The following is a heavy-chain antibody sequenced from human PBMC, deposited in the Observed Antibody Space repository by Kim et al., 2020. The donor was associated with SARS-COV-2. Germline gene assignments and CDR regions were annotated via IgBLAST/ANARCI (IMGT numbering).Heavy chain of an antibody. J-gene: IGHJ2*01. CDR3: AKEVYGDYGYWYFDL. V-gene: IGHV3-23*01. D-gene: IGHD4-17*01. Sequence: DAVKGRFTISRDNSKNTLYLQMNSLRAEDTAVYYCAKEVYGDYGYWYFDLWGRGTLVTVSS.